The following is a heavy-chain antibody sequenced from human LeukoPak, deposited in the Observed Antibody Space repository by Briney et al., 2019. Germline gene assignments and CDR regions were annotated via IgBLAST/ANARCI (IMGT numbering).Heavy chain of an antibody. D-gene: IGHD3-16*01. CDR1: GFTFSSYA. CDR3: AKDRLQGGSFDY. Sequence: PGGSLRLSCAASGFTFSSYAMSWVRQAPGKGLEWVPAISGSGGSTYYADSVKGRFTISRDNSKNTLYLQMNSLRAEDTAVYYCAKDRLQGGSFDYWGQGSLVTVSS. V-gene: IGHV3-23*01. CDR2: ISGSGGST. J-gene: IGHJ4*02.